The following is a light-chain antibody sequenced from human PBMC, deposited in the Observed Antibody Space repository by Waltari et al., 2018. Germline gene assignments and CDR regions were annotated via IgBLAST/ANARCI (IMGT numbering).Light chain of an antibody. J-gene: IGLJ1*01. CDR1: TSDVGSYNL. V-gene: IGLV2-23*02. CDR2: DVH. Sequence: QSALTQPASVSGSPGQSITISCTGTTSDVGSYNLVTWYHQHPGKAPTLLIYDVHKRPAGISMRFSGSKSGNTASLTISGLQAEDEADYDCCSCAPNSLCVFGIGTKVTVL. CDR3: CSCAPNSLCV.